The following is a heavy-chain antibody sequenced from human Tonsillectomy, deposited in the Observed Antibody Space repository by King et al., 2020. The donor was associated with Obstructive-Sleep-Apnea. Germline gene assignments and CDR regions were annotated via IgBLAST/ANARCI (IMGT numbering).Heavy chain of an antibody. J-gene: IGHJ4*02. Sequence: VQLVESGGGLVQPGGSLRLSCAASGFTFSSYDMSWVRQAPGKGLDWVSAISGSGGITYYADSVKGRFTISRYNSKKTLYLQMNSLRAEDTAVYYCAKTRGIQLWLNEDYWGQGTLVTVSS. D-gene: IGHD5-18*01. CDR1: GFTFSSYD. CDR3: AKTRGIQLWLNEDY. V-gene: IGHV3-23*04. CDR2: ISGSGGIT.